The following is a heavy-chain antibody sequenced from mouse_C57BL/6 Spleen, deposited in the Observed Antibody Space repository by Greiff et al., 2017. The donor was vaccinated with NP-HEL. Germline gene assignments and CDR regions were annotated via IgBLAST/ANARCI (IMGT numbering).Heavy chain of an antibody. J-gene: IGHJ4*01. CDR3: ARSSNPHAMDY. V-gene: IGHV1-4*01. D-gene: IGHD2-5*01. CDR1: GYTFTSYT. CDR2: INPSSGYT. Sequence: QVQLQQSGAELARPGASVKMSCKASGYTFTSYTMHWVKQRPGQGLEWIGYINPSSGYTKYNQKFKDKATLTADKSSSTAYMQLSSLTSEDSAVYYCARSSNPHAMDYWGQGTSVTVSS.